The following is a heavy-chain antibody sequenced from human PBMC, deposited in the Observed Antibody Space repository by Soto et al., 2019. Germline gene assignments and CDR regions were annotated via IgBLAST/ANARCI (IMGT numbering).Heavy chain of an antibody. Sequence: EVQLLESGGGLVQPGGSLRLSCTASGFTFSSYAMSWVRQAPGKGLEWVSSISATGGTTYDADSVKGRFTISRDNSKKTLFLQMNSLRVEDTALYYCAKGTGYCSSTTCYDLDIWGQGTMVTVSS. CDR1: GFTFSSYA. CDR3: AKGTGYCSSTTCYDLDI. J-gene: IGHJ3*02. D-gene: IGHD2-2*01. V-gene: IGHV3-23*01. CDR2: ISATGGTT.